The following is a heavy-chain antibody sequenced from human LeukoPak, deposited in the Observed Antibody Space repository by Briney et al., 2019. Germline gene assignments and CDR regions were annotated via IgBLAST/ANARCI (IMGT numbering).Heavy chain of an antibody. CDR1: GGSISSGSYY. Sequence: PSETLSLTCTVSGGSISSGSYYWRWLRQPAGTGLEWIGRIYTSGSTNYNPSLKSRVTISVDTSKNQFSLKLSSVTAADTAVYYCARKQWVEYYFESWGQGTLVTVSS. D-gene: IGHD6-19*01. J-gene: IGHJ4*02. CDR2: IYTSGST. CDR3: ARKQWVEYYFES. V-gene: IGHV4-61*02.